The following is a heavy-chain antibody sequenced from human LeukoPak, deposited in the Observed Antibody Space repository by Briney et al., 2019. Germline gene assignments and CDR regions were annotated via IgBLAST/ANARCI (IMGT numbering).Heavy chain of an antibody. CDR1: GFTFSIYA. V-gene: IGHV3-23*01. D-gene: IGHD1-26*01. J-gene: IGHJ3*02. CDR3: ARDVGASAPDAFDI. CDR2: ITSRGEST. Sequence: GGSLRLSCAASGFTFSIYAMSWVRQAPGKGLQWVSSITSRGESTWYVDSVKGRFTITRDNSENTLYLQMNSLRVEDTDVYYCARDVGASAPDAFDIWGQGTMVTVSS.